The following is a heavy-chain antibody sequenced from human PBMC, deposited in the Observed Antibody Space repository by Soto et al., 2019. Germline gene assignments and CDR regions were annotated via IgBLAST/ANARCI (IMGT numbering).Heavy chain of an antibody. D-gene: IGHD2-8*01. V-gene: IGHV3-48*02. CDR1: GFTFSAST. CDR2: INSGGNRI. CDR3: ARTRDNVGLDV. Sequence: GRCLRLSCAGSGFTFSASTMNWVRQAPGKGLEWVSYINSGGNRIYYADSVKGRFTISRDDARNSLYLQMNSLRDEDTAVYYCARTRDNVGLDVWGQGTTVTVSS. J-gene: IGHJ6*02.